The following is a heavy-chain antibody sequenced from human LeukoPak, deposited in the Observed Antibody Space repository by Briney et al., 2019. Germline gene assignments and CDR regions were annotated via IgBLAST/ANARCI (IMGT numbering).Heavy chain of an antibody. CDR1: GFIFSSYA. J-gene: IGHJ4*02. CDR2: ISGSGGST. Sequence: SGGSLRLSCAASGFIFSSYAMSWVRQAPGKGLEWVSAISGSGGSTYYADSVKGRFTISRDNSKNTLYLQMNSLRAEDTAVYYGAKDGLRDYGDGRLLGYFDYWGQGTPVTVSS. CDR3: AKDGLRDYGDGRLLGYFDY. D-gene: IGHD4-17*01. V-gene: IGHV3-23*01.